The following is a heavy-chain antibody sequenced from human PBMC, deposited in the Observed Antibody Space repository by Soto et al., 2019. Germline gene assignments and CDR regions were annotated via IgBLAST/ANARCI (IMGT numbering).Heavy chain of an antibody. CDR2: IYPGDSDT. J-gene: IGHJ4*02. Sequence: GESLKISCKGSGYSFTSYWIGWVRQMPGKGLEWMGIIYPGDSDTRYSPSFQGEVTISADKTINTAYLQWSSLKASDTAMYCGARHYYSSTSSPDYWGQGTLVTVSS. CDR3: ARHYYSSTSSPDY. CDR1: GYSFTSYW. V-gene: IGHV5-51*01. D-gene: IGHD6-6*01.